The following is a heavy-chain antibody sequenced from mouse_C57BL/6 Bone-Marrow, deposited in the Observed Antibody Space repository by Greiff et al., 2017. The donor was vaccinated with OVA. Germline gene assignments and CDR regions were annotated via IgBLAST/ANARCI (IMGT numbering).Heavy chain of an antibody. Sequence: QVQLQQSGAELVKPGASVKMSCKASGYTFTSYWITWVKQRPGQGLEWIGDIYPGSGSTNYNEKFKSKATLTVDTASSTAYMQLSSLSSEDSAVYYGARSGWLRYAMDYWGQGTSVTVSS. J-gene: IGHJ4*01. CDR2: IYPGSGST. CDR3: ARSGWLRYAMDY. CDR1: GYTFTSYW. D-gene: IGHD2-2*01. V-gene: IGHV1-55*01.